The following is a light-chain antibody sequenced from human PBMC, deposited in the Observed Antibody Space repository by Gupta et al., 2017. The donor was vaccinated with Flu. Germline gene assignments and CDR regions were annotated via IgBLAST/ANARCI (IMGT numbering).Light chain of an antibody. CDR3: QSYDSHKTV. CDR1: SGSIVSNY. V-gene: IGLV6-57*01. J-gene: IGLJ1*01. CDR2: DDD. Sequence: FVLTQPHSLSESLGKTIIISCTRSSGSIVSNYVQWYQQRPGSSPLILIFDDDKRASGVPDRFSGSIDSSSNSASLTIAGLKAEDEDDYYCQSYDSHKTVFGPGTRVTVL.